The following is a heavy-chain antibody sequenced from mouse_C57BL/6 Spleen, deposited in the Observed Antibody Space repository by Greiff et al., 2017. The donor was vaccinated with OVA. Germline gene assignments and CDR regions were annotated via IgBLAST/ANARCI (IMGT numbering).Heavy chain of an antibody. Sequence: QVQLQQSGSELRSPGSSVKLSCKDFDSEVFPIAYMSWVRQKPGHGFEWIGGILPSIGRTIYGEKFEDKATLDADTLSNTAYLELNSLTAEDSAIYYCARPNYGNSWFAYWGQGTLVTVSA. D-gene: IGHD2-1*01. CDR3: ARPNYGNSWFAY. CDR2: ILPSIGRT. J-gene: IGHJ3*01. CDR1: DSEVFPIAY. V-gene: IGHV15-2*01.